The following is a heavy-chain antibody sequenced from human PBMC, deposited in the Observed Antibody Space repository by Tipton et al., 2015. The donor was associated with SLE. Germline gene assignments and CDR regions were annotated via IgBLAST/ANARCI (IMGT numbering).Heavy chain of an antibody. J-gene: IGHJ6*02. CDR3: ARGRQQWFGGAPKFYYYGMDV. D-gene: IGHD3-10*01. CDR1: GYTFTSYA. Sequence: QLVQSGAEVKKPGASVKVSCKASGYTFTSYAISWVRQAPGQGLEWMGGIIPIFGTANYAQKFQGRVTITTDESTSTAYMELSSLRSEDTAVYYCARGRQQWFGGAPKFYYYGMDVWGQGTTVTVSS. V-gene: IGHV1-69*05. CDR2: IIPIFGTA.